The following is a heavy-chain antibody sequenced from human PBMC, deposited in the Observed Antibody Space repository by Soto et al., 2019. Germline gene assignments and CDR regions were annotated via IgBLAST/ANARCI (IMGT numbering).Heavy chain of an antibody. CDR1: GFTFSSYW. J-gene: IGHJ4*02. CDR3: ARDTYDILTPVIDY. D-gene: IGHD3-9*01. CDR2: IKQDGSEK. Sequence: GGSLRLSCAASGFTFSSYWMSWVRQAPGKGLEWVANIKQDGSEKYYVDSVKGRFTISRDNAKNSLYLQMNSLRAEDTAVYYCARDTYDILTPVIDYWGQGTLVTVSS. V-gene: IGHV3-7*01.